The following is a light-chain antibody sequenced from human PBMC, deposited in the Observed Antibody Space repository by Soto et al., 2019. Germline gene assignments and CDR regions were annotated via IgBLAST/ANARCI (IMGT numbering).Light chain of an antibody. J-gene: IGLJ2*01. CDR2: GNS. CDR1: SSNIGAGYD. V-gene: IGLV1-40*01. Sequence: QLVLTQPPSVSGAPGQRVTISCTGSSSNIGAGYDVYWYQQLPGTAPKLLIYGNSNRPSGVPDRFSGSKSGASASLAITGLQAEDEADYYCQSYDSSLSGVFGGGTKLTVL. CDR3: QSYDSSLSGV.